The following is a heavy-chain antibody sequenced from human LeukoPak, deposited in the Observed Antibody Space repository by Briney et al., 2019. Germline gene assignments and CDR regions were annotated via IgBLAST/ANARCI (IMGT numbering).Heavy chain of an antibody. Sequence: ASVKVSCKASGYSFTTYDINWVRQATGQGLEWMGWMNPNSGNTGYAQRFQGSVTMARDTSISTAYMELNSLTSEDTAVYYCAKNVRDTGTFDYWGQGTLVTVSS. V-gene: IGHV1-8*01. J-gene: IGHJ4*02. CDR1: GYSFTTYD. D-gene: IGHD5-18*01. CDR2: MNPNSGNT. CDR3: AKNVRDTGTFDY.